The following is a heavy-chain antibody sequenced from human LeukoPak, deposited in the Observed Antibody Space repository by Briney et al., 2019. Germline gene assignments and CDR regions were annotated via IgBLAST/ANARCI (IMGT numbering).Heavy chain of an antibody. CDR3: AGDTHSSSWYDH. V-gene: IGHV3-53*01. D-gene: IGHD6-19*01. J-gene: IGHJ5*02. CDR2: IYSDGNT. Sequence: PGGSLRLSCAASGFTFSSYSMNWVRRAPGKGLEWVSSIYSDGNTYYADSVKGRFTLSRDSSRNTLYLQMNDLRVEDTAVYYCAGDTHSSSWYDHWGQGTLVTVSS. CDR1: GFTFSSYS.